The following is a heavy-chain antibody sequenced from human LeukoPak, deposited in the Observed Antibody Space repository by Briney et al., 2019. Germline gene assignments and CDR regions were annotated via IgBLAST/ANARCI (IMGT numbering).Heavy chain of an antibody. D-gene: IGHD4-17*01. CDR3: VRGPDYGDRLDYFDN. CDR2: LKQDGTE. J-gene: IGHJ4*02. Sequence: GSLRLSCAASGFTFRRHRMRWVRQAPGKGPEGVAHLKQDGTEYYVDSVKGRFIISRDNAKNSLYLQMNSLRAEDTAVYTCVRGPDYGDRLDYFDNWGQGTLVTVSS. V-gene: IGHV3-7*01. CDR1: GFTFRRHR.